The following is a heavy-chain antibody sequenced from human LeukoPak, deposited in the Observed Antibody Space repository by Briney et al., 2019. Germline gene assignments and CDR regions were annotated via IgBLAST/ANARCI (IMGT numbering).Heavy chain of an antibody. D-gene: IGHD3-3*01. J-gene: IGHJ4*02. CDR1: GFTFSSYG. CDR3: AKDGGLDYDFWSGYHRTAYYFDY. V-gene: IGHV3-33*06. CDR2: IWYDGSNK. Sequence: GGSLRLSCAASGFTFSSYGMHWVRQAPGKGLEWVAVIWYDGSNKYYADSVKGRFTISRDNSKNTLYLQMNSLTAEDTAVYYCAKDGGLDYDFWSGYHRTAYYFDYWGQGTLVTASS.